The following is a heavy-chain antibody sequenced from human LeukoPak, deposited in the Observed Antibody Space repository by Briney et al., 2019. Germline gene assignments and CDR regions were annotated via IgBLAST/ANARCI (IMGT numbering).Heavy chain of an antibody. V-gene: IGHV4-59*08. Sequence: SETLSLTCSVSGGSMNSYYWSWIRQSPGKGLEWIGYIYYSGSTNYNPSLKSRVTISVDTSKNQFSLKLSSVTAADTAVYYCARVASAGPLFDYWGQGTLVTVSS. D-gene: IGHD6-13*01. CDR2: IYYSGST. CDR3: ARVASAGPLFDY. J-gene: IGHJ4*02. CDR1: GGSMNSYY.